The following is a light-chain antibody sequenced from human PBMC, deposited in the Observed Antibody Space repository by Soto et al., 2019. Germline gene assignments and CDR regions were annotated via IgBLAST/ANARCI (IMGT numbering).Light chain of an antibody. V-gene: IGLV4-69*01. CDR2: LNSDGSH. J-gene: IGLJ2*01. CDR1: SGHSNYA. Sequence: QLVLTQSPSASASRGASVKLTCTLSSGHSNYAIAWHQQQSEKGPRYLMKLNSDGSHSKGDRIPDRFSGSSSGAERYLTISSLQSEDEADYYCQTWGSGIVVFGGGTKVTVL. CDR3: QTWGSGIVV.